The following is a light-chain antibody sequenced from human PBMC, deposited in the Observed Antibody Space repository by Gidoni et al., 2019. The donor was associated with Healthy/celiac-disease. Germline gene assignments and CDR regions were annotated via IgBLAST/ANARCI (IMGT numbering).Light chain of an antibody. V-gene: IGLV1-40*01. CDR2: GNS. CDR3: QSYDSSLSGSV. CDR1: SSNIGAGYD. J-gene: IGLJ3*02. Sequence: QSVLTQPPSVSGPPGQRVTIPCTGSSSNIGAGYDVHWYQQLPGTAPKLLIYGNSNRPSGVPDRFSGSKSGTSASLAITGLQAEDEAYYYCQSYDSSLSGSVFGGGTKLTVL.